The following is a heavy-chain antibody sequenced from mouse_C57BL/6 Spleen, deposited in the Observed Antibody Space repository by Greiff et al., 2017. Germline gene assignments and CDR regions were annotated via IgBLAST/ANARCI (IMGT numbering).Heavy chain of an antibody. CDR3: ARGDGYSYYFDY. J-gene: IGHJ2*01. CDR1: GFTFSDYG. Sequence: EVNLVESGGGLVKPGGSLKLSCAASGFTFSDYGMHWVRQAPEKGLEWVAYISSGSSTIYYADTVKGRFTISRDNAKNTLFLQMTSLRSEDTAMYYCARGDGYSYYFDYWGQGTTLTVSS. CDR2: ISSGSSTI. D-gene: IGHD2-3*01. V-gene: IGHV5-17*01.